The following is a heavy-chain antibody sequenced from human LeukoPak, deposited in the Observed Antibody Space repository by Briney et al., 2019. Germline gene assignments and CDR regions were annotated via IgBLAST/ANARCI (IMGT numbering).Heavy chain of an antibody. V-gene: IGHV1-2*02. CDR3: TRDMPPVRGHIVGATRTYGMDV. CDR2: INPNSGGT. D-gene: IGHD1-26*01. J-gene: IGHJ6*02. CDR1: GYTFTGYY. Sequence: ASVKVSCKASGYTFTGYYMHWVRQAPGQGREGVGWINPNSGGTNYAQKFRGRVTMTRDTSISTAYMELSRLRSDDTAVYYCTRDMPPVRGHIVGATRTYGMDVWGQGTTVTVSS.